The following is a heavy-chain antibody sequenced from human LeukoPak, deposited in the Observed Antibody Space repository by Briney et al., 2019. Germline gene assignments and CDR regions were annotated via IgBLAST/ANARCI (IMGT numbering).Heavy chain of an antibody. CDR1: GFTFSSYF. CDR3: ARTDYGDYDWYFDL. D-gene: IGHD4-17*01. V-gene: IGHV3-7*01. J-gene: IGHJ2*01. CDR2: IKQDGSEK. Sequence: PGGSLRLSCAASGFTFSSYFMTWVRQAPGKGLEWVANIKQDGSEKYYVDSVKGRFSISRDNARDSLYLQMNSLRAEDTAVYYCARTDYGDYDWYFDLWGRGTLVTVSS.